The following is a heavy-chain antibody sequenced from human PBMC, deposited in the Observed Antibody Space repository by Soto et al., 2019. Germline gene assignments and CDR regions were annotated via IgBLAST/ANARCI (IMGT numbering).Heavy chain of an antibody. CDR1: GGSISSGDYY. CDR2: IYYSGST. CDR3: GRDYESSGLFDY. J-gene: IGHJ4*02. D-gene: IGHD3-22*01. Sequence: SETLSLTCTVSGGSISSGDYYWSWIRQPPGKGLEWIGYIYYSGSTYYNPSLKSRVTISVDTSKNQFSLKLSSVTAADTAVYDCGRDYESSGLFDYWGQGTLVTVSS. V-gene: IGHV4-30-4*01.